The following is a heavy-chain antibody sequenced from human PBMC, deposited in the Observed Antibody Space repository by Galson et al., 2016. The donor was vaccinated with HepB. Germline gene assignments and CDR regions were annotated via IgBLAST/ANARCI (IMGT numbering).Heavy chain of an antibody. CDR1: GFTFDVYA. D-gene: IGHD6-13*01. V-gene: IGHV3-9*01. J-gene: IGHJ4*02. CDR3: AKDTSYSSSWFDLDY. CDR2: ISWDSGRI. Sequence: SLRLSCAASGFTFDVYAMHWVRQAPGNGLEWVSGISWDSGRIGYADSVKGRFTISRDNAKNSLFLQMNSLRPEDTALYYCAKDTSYSSSWFDLDYWGQGALVTVSS.